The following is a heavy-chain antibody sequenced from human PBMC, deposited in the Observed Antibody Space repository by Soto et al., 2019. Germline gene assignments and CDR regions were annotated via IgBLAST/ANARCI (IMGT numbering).Heavy chain of an antibody. Sequence: ATVKVSCKASVYTFTSYDINWVRQATGQGLEWMGWMNPNSGNTGYAQKFQGRVTMTRNTSISTAYMELSSLRSEDTAVYYCAVRGYSGYDYVDYWGQGTLVTVSS. CDR2: MNPNSGNT. CDR1: VYTFTSYD. D-gene: IGHD5-12*01. J-gene: IGHJ4*02. V-gene: IGHV1-8*01. CDR3: AVRGYSGYDYVDY.